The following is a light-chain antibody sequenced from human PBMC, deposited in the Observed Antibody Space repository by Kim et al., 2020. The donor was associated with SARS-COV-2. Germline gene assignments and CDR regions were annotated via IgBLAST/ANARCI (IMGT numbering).Light chain of an antibody. Sequence: DIQMTQSPSSLSASVGDRVTITCQASQDISNYLNWYQQKPGKAPKLLIYDASNLETGVPSRFSGSGSGTDFTFTISSLQPEDIATYDCQQNVNLSLTFGGGSKVDIK. CDR1: QDISNY. CDR2: DAS. CDR3: QQNVNLSLT. J-gene: IGKJ4*01. V-gene: IGKV1-33*01.